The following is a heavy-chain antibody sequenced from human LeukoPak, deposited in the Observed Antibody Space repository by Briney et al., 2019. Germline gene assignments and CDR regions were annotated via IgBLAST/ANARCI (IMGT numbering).Heavy chain of an antibody. CDR1: GFTFSSYS. Sequence: PRGSLRLSCAASGFTFSSYSMNWVRQAPGKGLEWVSSINSSSSYIYYADSVKGRFTISRDNAKNSLYLQMNSLRAEDTAVYYCARGEYYYDSSGYPDHFGYWGQGTLVTVSS. V-gene: IGHV3-21*01. D-gene: IGHD3-22*01. CDR2: INSSSSYI. J-gene: IGHJ4*02. CDR3: ARGEYYYDSSGYPDHFGY.